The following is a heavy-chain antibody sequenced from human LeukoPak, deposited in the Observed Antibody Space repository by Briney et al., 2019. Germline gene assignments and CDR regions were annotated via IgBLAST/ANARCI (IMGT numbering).Heavy chain of an antibody. J-gene: IGHJ5*02. CDR1: GYTFTGYY. D-gene: IGHD3-16*01. CDR3: ARGPSYVVTFGGVINWFDP. V-gene: IGHV1-2*06. CDR2: INPNSGGT. Sequence: GASVKVSCKASGYTFTGYYMHWVRQAPGQGLEWMGRINPNSGGTNYAQKFQGRVTMTRDMSISTAYMELSRLRSDDTAVYYCARGPSYVVTFGGVINWFDPWGQGTLVTVSS.